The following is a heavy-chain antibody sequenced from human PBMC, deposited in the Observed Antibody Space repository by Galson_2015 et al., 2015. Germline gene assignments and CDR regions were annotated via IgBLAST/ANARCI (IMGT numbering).Heavy chain of an antibody. D-gene: IGHD3-16*02. Sequence: SLRLSCAASGFTFSSYAMSWVRQAPGKGLEWVSAISGSGGSTYYADSVKGRFTISRDNSKNTLYLQMNSLRAEDTAVYYCAKDADTVRGMITFGGVIAFGAYFDYWGQGTLVTVSS. J-gene: IGHJ4*02. CDR2: ISGSGGST. CDR3: AKDADTVRGMITFGGVIAFGAYFDY. CDR1: GFTFSSYA. V-gene: IGHV3-23*01.